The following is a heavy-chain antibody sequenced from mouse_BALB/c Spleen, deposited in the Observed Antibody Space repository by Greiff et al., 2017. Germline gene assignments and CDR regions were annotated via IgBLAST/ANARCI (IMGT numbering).Heavy chain of an antibody. V-gene: IGHV2-2*02. CDR1: GFSLTSYG. CDR2: IWSGGST. D-gene: IGHD2-14*01. Sequence: VKLMESGPGLVQPSQCLSITCAVAGFSLTSYGVQWVRQSPGKGLEWLGVIWSGGSTDYNAALISCLFISTEDSKSQVFFKMNRLQANDTAIYYGARSYRYDYCDCWGQGTTRTVAA. CDR3: ARSYRYDYCDC. J-gene: IGHJ2*01.